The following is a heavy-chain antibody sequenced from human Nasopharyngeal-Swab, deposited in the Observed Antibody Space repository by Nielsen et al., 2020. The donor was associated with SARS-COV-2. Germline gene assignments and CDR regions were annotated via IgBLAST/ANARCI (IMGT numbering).Heavy chain of an antibody. CDR3: AKDTVIAVAGNFDY. V-gene: IGHV3-9*01. D-gene: IGHD6-19*01. CDR2: ISWNSGSI. J-gene: IGHJ4*02. Sequence: GGSLRLSCAASGFTFDDYAMHWVRQAPGKGLEWVSGISWNSGSIGYADSVKGRFTISRDSAKNSLYLQMNSLRAEDTALYYCAKDTVIAVAGNFDYWGQGTLVTVSS. CDR1: GFTFDDYA.